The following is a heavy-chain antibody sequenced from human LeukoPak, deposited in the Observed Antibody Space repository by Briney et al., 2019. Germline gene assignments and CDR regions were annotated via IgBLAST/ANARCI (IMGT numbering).Heavy chain of an antibody. CDR2: INPNSGGT. CDR1: GYTFTGYY. D-gene: IGHD2-15*01. J-gene: IGHJ6*04. Sequence: GASVKVSCKASGYTFTGYYMHWVRQAPGQGLEWMGWINPNSGGTNYAQKFQGWVTMTRDTSISTAYMELSRLRSDDTAVYYCARDTQLGYCSGGSCFPYYYYGMDVWGKGTTVTVSS. V-gene: IGHV1-2*04. CDR3: ARDTQLGYCSGGSCFPYYYYGMDV.